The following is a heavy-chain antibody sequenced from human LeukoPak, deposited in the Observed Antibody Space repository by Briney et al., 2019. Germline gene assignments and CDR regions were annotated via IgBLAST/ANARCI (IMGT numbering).Heavy chain of an antibody. D-gene: IGHD2-21*01. CDR1: GFTFRNCW. CDR3: VRACGSAACPFYFHY. CDR2: IKQDGSEK. J-gene: IGHJ4*02. Sequence: PGGSLRLSCAASGFTFRNCWMTWIRQARGKGLEWGATIKQDGSEKYYVDSVQGRSTISRDNAQNSLYLQLNSLRAQDSALYYCVRACGSAACPFYFHYWGQGTLVTVSS. V-gene: IGHV3-7*01.